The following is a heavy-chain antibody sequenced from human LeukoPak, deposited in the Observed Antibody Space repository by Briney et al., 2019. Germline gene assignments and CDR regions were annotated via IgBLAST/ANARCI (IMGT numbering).Heavy chain of an antibody. V-gene: IGHV3-23*01. CDR1: GSIFSIYA. CDR2: ISGSGGKT. Sequence: PGGSLRLSCAASGSIFSIYAMSWVRQAPGKGLEWVSGISGSGGKTYYADSVKGRFTISRDNSKNTLYVQMNRLRAEDTAVYYCVKTARAGWYFDYWGQGTLVTVSS. J-gene: IGHJ4*02. CDR3: VKTARAGWYFDY. D-gene: IGHD6-19*01.